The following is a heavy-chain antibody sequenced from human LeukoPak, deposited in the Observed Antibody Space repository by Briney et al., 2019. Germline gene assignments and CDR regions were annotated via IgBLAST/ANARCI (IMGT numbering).Heavy chain of an antibody. CDR3: ARAPKGSDYDSSGYSYFDC. D-gene: IGHD3-22*01. J-gene: IGHJ4*02. Sequence: SGGSLRLSCAASEFTFSSYAMHWVRQAPGKGLEYVSAISSNGGNSYYTNSVEGRFTISRDNSKNTLYLQMGSLRVEDMAVYYCARAPKGSDYDSSGYSYFDCWGQGTLVTVSS. V-gene: IGHV3-64*01. CDR1: EFTFSSYA. CDR2: ISSNGGNS.